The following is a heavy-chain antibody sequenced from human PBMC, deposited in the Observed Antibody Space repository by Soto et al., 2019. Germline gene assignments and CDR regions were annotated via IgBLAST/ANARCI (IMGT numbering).Heavy chain of an antibody. CDR3: AKPIPMYYYDSSGYYSGFDY. V-gene: IGHV3-30*18. CDR1: GFTFSSYG. J-gene: IGHJ4*02. Sequence: GESLKISCAASGFTFSSYGMHWVRQAPGKGLEWVAVISYDGSNKYYADSVKGRFTISRDNSKNTLYLQMNSLRAEDTAVYYCAKPIPMYYYDSSGYYSGFDYWGQGTLVTVSS. CDR2: ISYDGSNK. D-gene: IGHD3-22*01.